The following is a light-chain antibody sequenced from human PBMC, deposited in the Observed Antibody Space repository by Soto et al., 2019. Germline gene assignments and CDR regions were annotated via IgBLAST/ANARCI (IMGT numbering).Light chain of an antibody. Sequence: DIVLTQSPATLSVSPGDRVTLSCRASESLFGFLAWYQQKPGQAPRLLMYGVSTRATGIPARFCGGGSATDFTLTISSLQSEDSAFYFCQSYNDWPFASGLGTRLEI. CDR2: GVS. CDR3: QSYNDWPFA. V-gene: IGKV3-15*01. CDR1: ESLFGF. J-gene: IGKJ2*01.